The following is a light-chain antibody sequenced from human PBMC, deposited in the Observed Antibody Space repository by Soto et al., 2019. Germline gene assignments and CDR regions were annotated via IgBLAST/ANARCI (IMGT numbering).Light chain of an antibody. Sequence: LSPGERATLSCRASQSVSSDYLVWYQQKPGQAPRLLIYGASRRATGIPDRFSGGGSGTDFILNISRLEPEDFAVYYCQHYDNTPPSVTFGPGTKVD. CDR3: QHYDNTPPSVT. V-gene: IGKV3-20*01. CDR1: QSVSSDY. J-gene: IGKJ3*01. CDR2: GAS.